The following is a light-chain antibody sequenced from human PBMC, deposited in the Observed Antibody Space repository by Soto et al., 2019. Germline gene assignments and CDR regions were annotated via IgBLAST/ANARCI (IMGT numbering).Light chain of an antibody. CDR3: QQYNNWPPVYT. CDR1: QNVNNK. J-gene: IGKJ2*01. V-gene: IGKV3D-15*01. Sequence: EIVMTQSPATLSVSPGERATLSCRASQNVNNKLAWYQQKPGQAPRLIIYDSSSRATGIPARFSGSGSGTEFTLTISSLQSEDFAVYYCQQYNNWPPVYTVGLGTKLEIK. CDR2: DSS.